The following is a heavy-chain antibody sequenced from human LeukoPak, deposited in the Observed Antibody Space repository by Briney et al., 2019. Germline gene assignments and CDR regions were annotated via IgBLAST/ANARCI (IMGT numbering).Heavy chain of an antibody. CDR1: GFTFSGYA. D-gene: IGHD4-23*01. V-gene: IGHV3-23*01. CDR2: ISGSGGST. J-gene: IGHJ6*03. CDR3: AKHDGNIPYYYYYMDV. Sequence: GGSLRLSCAASGFTFSGYAMSWVRQAPGKGLEWVSGISGSGGSTYYADSVKGRFTISRDNSKKTLHLQMNSLRAEDTAVYYCAKHDGNIPYYYYYMDVWGKGTTVTVSS.